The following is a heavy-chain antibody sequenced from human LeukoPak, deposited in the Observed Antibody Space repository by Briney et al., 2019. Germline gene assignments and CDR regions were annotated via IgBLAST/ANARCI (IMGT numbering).Heavy chain of an antibody. CDR3: ARGDIVVVPAAVYYYYYYMDV. Sequence: SETLSLTCTVSGGSISSYYWSWIRQPPGKGLEWIGYIYYSGSTNYNPSLKSRVTISVDTSKNQFSLKLSSVTAADTAVYYCARGDIVVVPAAVYYYYYYMDVWGKGTTVTASS. D-gene: IGHD2-2*01. V-gene: IGHV4-59*01. CDR2: IYYSGST. J-gene: IGHJ6*03. CDR1: GGSISSYY.